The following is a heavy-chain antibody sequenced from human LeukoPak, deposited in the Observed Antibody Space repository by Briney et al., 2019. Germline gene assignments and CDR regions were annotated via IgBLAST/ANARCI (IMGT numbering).Heavy chain of an antibody. Sequence: PGGSLRLSCAASGFTFSSHAMHWVRQAPGKGLEWVAVISYDGSNKYYADSVKGRFTISRDNSKNTLYLQMNSLRAEDTAVYYCARDGYSSGWLYAFDIWGQGTMVTVSS. J-gene: IGHJ3*02. D-gene: IGHD6-19*01. CDR2: ISYDGSNK. CDR1: GFTFSSHA. CDR3: ARDGYSSGWLYAFDI. V-gene: IGHV3-30-3*01.